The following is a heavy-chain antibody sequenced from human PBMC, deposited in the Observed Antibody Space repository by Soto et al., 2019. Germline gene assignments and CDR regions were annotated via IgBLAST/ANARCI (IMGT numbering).Heavy chain of an antibody. D-gene: IGHD6-19*01. J-gene: IGHJ4*02. CDR2: IRSKAYGGTT. CDR3: TRDRDSSGWYGY. CDR1: GFTFGDYA. Sequence: EVQLVESGGGLVQPGRSLRLSCTASGFTFGDYAMSWFRQAPGKGLEWVGFIRSKAYGGTTEYAASVKDRFTISRDDSKSIAYLQMNSLKTEDTAVYYCTRDRDSSGWYGYWGQGTLVTVSS. V-gene: IGHV3-49*03.